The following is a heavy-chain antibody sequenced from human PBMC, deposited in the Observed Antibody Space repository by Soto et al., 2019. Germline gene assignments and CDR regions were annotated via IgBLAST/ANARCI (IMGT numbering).Heavy chain of an antibody. Sequence: GESLKISCKGSGYSFTSYWIGWVRQMPGKGLEWMGIIYPGDSDTRYSPSFQGQVTISADKSISTAYLQWSSLKASDTAMYYCARLGDTXVRGVPSVFHYYYGMDVWGQGTTVTVSS. V-gene: IGHV5-51*01. J-gene: IGHJ6*02. CDR3: ARLGDTXVRGVPSVFHYYYGMDV. CDR1: GYSFTSYW. CDR2: IYPGDSDT. D-gene: IGHD3-10*01.